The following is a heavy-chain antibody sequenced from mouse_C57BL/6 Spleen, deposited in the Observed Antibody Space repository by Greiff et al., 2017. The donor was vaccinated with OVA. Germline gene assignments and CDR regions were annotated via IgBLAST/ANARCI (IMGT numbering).Heavy chain of an antibody. Sequence: QVQLQQSGAELAKPGASVKLSCKASGYTFTSYWMHWVKQRPGQGLEWIGYINPSSGYTKYNQKFKDKATLTADKSSSTAYMQLSSLTYEDSAVYYCSKTLLSYAMDYWGQGTSVTVSS. CDR3: SKTLLSYAMDY. D-gene: IGHD2-1*01. CDR1: GYTFTSYW. CDR2: INPSSGYT. J-gene: IGHJ4*01. V-gene: IGHV1-7*01.